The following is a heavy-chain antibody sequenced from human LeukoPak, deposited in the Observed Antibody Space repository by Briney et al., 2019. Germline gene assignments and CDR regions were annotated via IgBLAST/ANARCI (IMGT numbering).Heavy chain of an antibody. CDR1: GFTFSSYA. V-gene: IGHV3-30-3*01. CDR2: ISYDGSNK. CDR3: ARDDPGSPGTSYYYYGMDV. D-gene: IGHD1-1*01. Sequence: QTGGSLRLSCAASGFTFSSYAMHWVRQAPGKGLEWVAVISYDGSNKYYADSVKGRFTISRDSSKNTLYLQMNSLRAEDTAVYYCARDDPGSPGTSYYYYGMDVWGQGTTVTVSS. J-gene: IGHJ6*02.